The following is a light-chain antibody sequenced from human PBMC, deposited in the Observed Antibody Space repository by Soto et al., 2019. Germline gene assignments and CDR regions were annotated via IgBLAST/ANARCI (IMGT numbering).Light chain of an antibody. CDR2: DVS. CDR3: SSYTCSSTYV. V-gene: IGLV2-14*03. CDR1: GSDDGGYNY. J-gene: IGLJ1*01. Sequence: QSVLTQPASVSGSPGQSITISCTGTGSDDGGYNYVSWYQQHPGRAPKLMIYDVSNRPSGVSNRFSGSKSGNTASLTISGLQAEDEADYYCSSYTCSSTYVFGTGTKVPV.